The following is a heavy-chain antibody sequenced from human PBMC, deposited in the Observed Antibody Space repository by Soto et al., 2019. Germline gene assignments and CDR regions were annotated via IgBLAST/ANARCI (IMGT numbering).Heavy chain of an antibody. V-gene: IGHV4-59*01. CDR3: ARDTRVTTVVTRFYYYYGMDV. D-gene: IGHD4-17*01. J-gene: IGHJ6*02. CDR1: GGSISSYY. CDR2: IYYSGST. Sequence: PSETLSLTCTVSGGSISSYYWSWIRQPPGKGLEWIGYIYYSGSTNYNPSLKSRVTISVGTSKNQFSLKLSSVTAADTAVYYCARDTRVTTVVTRFYYYYGMDVWGQGTTVTVSS.